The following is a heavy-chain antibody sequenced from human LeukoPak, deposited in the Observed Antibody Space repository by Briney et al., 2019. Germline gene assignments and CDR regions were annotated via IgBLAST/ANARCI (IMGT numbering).Heavy chain of an antibody. J-gene: IGHJ4*02. V-gene: IGHV3-74*01. CDR1: GFTFSSYW. CDR2: INTDGDSL. D-gene: IGHD3-22*01. CDR3: ARRINYYDSSGYYYVRYFDS. Sequence: PGGSLRLSCAASGFTFSSYWMYWVRQAPGKGPVWVARINTDGDSLNYADSVKGRFTISRDNAKNTLYLQMNSLGAEDTAVYYCARRINYYDSSGYYYVRYFDSWGQGTLVAVSS.